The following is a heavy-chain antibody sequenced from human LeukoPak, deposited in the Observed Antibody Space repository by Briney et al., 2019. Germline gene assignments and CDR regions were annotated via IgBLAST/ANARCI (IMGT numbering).Heavy chain of an antibody. V-gene: IGHV7-4-1*02. Sequence: ASVKVSCKASGYTFTSYAMNWVRQAPGQGLEWMGWINTNTGNPTYAQGFTGRFVFSLDTSVSTAYLQISSLKAEDTAVYYCARGGWYDYVWGSYRHGDAFNIWGQGTMVTVSS. CDR2: INTNTGNP. J-gene: IGHJ3*02. CDR3: ARGGWYDYVWGSYRHGDAFNI. D-gene: IGHD3-16*02. CDR1: GYTFTSYA.